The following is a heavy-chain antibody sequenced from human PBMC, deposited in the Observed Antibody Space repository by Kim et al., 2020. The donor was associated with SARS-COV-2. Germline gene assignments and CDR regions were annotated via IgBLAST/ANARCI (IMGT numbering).Heavy chain of an antibody. CDR3: ARDCDRYYYYGMDV. J-gene: IGHJ6*02. V-gene: IGHV3-30*07. Sequence: ADSVKGRFTTSRDNSKNTLYLQMNSLRAEDTAVYYCARDCDRYYYYGMDVWGQGTTVTVSS.